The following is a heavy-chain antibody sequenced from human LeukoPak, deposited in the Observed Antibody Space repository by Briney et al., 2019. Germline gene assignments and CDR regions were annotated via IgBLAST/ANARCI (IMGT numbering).Heavy chain of an antibody. D-gene: IGHD3-16*01. J-gene: IGHJ4*02. Sequence: GGSLRLSCAASGFTFSSYAMHWVRQAPGKGLEWVAVISYDGSNKYYADSVKGRFTISRDNSKNTLYLQMNSLRAEDTAVYYCAIRPGGYYFDYWGQGTLVTVSS. CDR1: GFTFSSYA. V-gene: IGHV3-30-3*01. CDR2: ISYDGSNK. CDR3: AIRPGGYYFDY.